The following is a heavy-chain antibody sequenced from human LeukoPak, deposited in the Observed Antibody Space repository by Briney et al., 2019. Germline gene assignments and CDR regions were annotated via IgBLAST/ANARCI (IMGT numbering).Heavy chain of an antibody. Sequence: SETLSLTCTVSGYSISSDYYWGWIRQPPGKGLEWIGSISHSGTTYYNPSLKSRVTISVDTSKNQFSLKLTSVTAADTAVYYCARDNVPGYFDYWGQGSLVTVSS. CDR3: ARDNVPGYFDY. D-gene: IGHD2-8*01. CDR1: GYSISSDYY. V-gene: IGHV4-38-2*02. CDR2: ISHSGTT. J-gene: IGHJ4*02.